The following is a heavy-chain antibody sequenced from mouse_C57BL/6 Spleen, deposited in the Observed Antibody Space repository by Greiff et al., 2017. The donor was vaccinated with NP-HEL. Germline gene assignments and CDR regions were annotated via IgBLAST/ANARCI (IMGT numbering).Heavy chain of an antibody. CDR2: IDPSDSYT. CDR3: ARSNIAY. Sequence: QVQLQQPGAELVKPGASVKLSCKASGYTFTSYWMQWVKQRPGQGLEWIGEIDPSDSYTNYNQKFKGKATLTVDTSSSTAYMQLSSLTSEDSAVYYCARSNIAYWGQGTTLTVSS. CDR1: GYTFTSYW. J-gene: IGHJ2*01. V-gene: IGHV1-50*01.